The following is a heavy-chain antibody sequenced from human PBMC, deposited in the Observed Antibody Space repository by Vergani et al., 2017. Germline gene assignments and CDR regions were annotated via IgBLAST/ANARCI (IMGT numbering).Heavy chain of an antibody. CDR1: GFTFSSYG. V-gene: IGHV3-33*06. Sequence: QVQLVESGGGVVQPGRSLRLSCAASGFTFSSYGMHWVRQAPGKGLEWVAVIWYDGSNKYYADSVKGRFTISRDNSKNTMYRRMNSLRAEDTAVYYCAKEIYTKYCTNGVCSPVDWGQGTLVTVSS. CDR2: IWYDGSNK. D-gene: IGHD2-8*01. J-gene: IGHJ4*02. CDR3: AKEIYTKYCTNGVCSPVD.